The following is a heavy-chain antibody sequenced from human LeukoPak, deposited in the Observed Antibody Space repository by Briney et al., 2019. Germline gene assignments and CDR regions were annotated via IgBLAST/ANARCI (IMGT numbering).Heavy chain of an antibody. D-gene: IGHD6-6*01. CDR1: GYTFTVYY. Sequence: ASVKVSCKASGYTFTVYYIHWVRQAPGQGLEWMGRIYPDSGDTNYAQEFQGRVTMTRDTSISTAYMELSSLTSDDTAVYYCARFSHYSSSSGGAYWGQGTVVTVSS. CDR3: ARFSHYSSSSGGAY. V-gene: IGHV1-2*06. CDR2: IYPDSGDT. J-gene: IGHJ4*02.